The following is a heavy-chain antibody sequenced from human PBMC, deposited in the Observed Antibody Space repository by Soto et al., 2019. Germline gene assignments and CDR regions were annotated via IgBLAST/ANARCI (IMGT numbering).Heavy chain of an antibody. J-gene: IGHJ6*02. D-gene: IGHD4-17*01. CDR3: AQEGNDYGDYGDYYYYYGMDV. CDR2: ISGSDGST. CDR1: GFTFSSYA. Sequence: PGGSLRLSCAASGFTFSSYAMSWVRQAPGKGLEWVSAISGSDGSTYYADSVKGRFTISRDNSKNTLYLQMNSLKAEDTAEYYSAQEGNDYGDYGDYYYYYGMDVWGQGTTVTVSS. V-gene: IGHV3-23*01.